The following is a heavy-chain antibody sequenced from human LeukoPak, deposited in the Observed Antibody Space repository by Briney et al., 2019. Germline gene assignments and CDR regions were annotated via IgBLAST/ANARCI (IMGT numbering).Heavy chain of an antibody. D-gene: IGHD7-27*01. CDR1: GYTFTSYG. V-gene: IGHV7-4-1*02. CDR2: INTNTGNP. Sequence: ASVKVSCKASGYTFTSYGINWVRQAPGQGLEWMGWINTNTGNPTYAQGFTGRFVFSLDTSVSTAYLQINSLKAEDTAVFYCARELGITPYWYFDLWGRGTLVTVSS. J-gene: IGHJ2*01. CDR3: ARELGITPYWYFDL.